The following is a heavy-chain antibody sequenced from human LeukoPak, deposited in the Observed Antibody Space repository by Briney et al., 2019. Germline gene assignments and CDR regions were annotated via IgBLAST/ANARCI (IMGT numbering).Heavy chain of an antibody. CDR3: ARGSPHSRY. Sequence: SETLSLTCAVYGGSFSGYYWSWIRQPPGKGLEWIGEINHSGSTNYNPSLKSRVTISVDTSKNQFPLKLSSVHAADAAVYYCARGSPHSRYWGQGTLVSVSS. CDR2: INHSGST. V-gene: IGHV4-34*01. J-gene: IGHJ1*01. CDR1: GGSFSGYY.